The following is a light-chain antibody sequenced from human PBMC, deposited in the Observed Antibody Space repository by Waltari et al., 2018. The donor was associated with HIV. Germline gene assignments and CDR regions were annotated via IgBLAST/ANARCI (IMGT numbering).Light chain of an antibody. V-gene: IGLV2-23*02. CDR3: CSYAGSSTLV. CDR2: EVS. CDR1: SSDVGSYSL. Sequence: QSALTQPASVSGSPGQSLTISCTGTSSDVGSYSLFSWYQQYPGKAPKLMIYEVSKRPSGISNRFSGSKSGNTASLTISGLQAEDEADYYCCSYAGSSTLVFGGGTKLTVL. J-gene: IGLJ3*02.